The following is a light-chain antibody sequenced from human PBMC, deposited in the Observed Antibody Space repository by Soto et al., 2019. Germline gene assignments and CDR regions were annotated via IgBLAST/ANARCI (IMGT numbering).Light chain of an antibody. CDR1: QSIKNW. Sequence: DIQMTQSPSTLSASVGDRVTITCRASQSIKNWLAWYQQKPGEAPKLLIYKASTLESGVPSRFSGSGSGTEFTLTISCLQPDDVATYYCQHYDSFMYTFGQGTKLEIK. J-gene: IGKJ2*01. CDR2: KAS. CDR3: QHYDSFMYT. V-gene: IGKV1-5*03.